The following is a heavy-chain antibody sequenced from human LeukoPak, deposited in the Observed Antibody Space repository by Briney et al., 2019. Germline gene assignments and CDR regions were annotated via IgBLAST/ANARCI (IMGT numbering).Heavy chain of an antibody. V-gene: IGHV3-74*01. Sequence: GGSLRLSCAASGLTFSSHWMHWVRQAPGKGLVWVSRITNDGSSTTYADSVKGRFTISRDNAKNMLYLQVNSLRAEDTAVYYCTTPRLGYCSSTSCRNFDYWGQGTLVTVSS. J-gene: IGHJ4*02. CDR2: ITNDGSST. CDR3: TTPRLGYCSSTSCRNFDY. CDR1: GLTFSSHW. D-gene: IGHD2-2*01.